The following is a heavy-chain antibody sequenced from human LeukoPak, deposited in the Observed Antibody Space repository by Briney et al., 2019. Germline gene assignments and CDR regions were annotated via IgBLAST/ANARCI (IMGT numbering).Heavy chain of an antibody. CDR2: IYYTGST. V-gene: IGHV4-39*07. D-gene: IGHD3-9*01. CDR3: ARVQGNYDILTGYYPTWWFDP. Sequence: RSSETLSLTCTVSGGSIISSSCYWGWIRQPPGKGLEWIGSIYYTGSTYYNPSLRSRVTMSVDTSKNQFSLKLSSVTAADTAVYYCARVQGNYDILTGYYPTWWFDPWGQGTLVTVSS. CDR1: GGSIISSSCY. J-gene: IGHJ5*02.